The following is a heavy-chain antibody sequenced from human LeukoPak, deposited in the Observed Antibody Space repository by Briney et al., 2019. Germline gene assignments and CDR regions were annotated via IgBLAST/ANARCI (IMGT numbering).Heavy chain of an antibody. CDR1: GYTFTGYY. Sequence: KPGASVKVSCKASGYTFTGYYMHWVRQAPGQGLEWMGWINPNSGGTNYAQKFQGRVTMTRDTSISTAYMELSRLRSDDTAVYYRARPVENYYDSSGYYFDYWGQGTLVTVSS. V-gene: IGHV1-2*02. CDR3: ARPVENYYDSSGYYFDY. D-gene: IGHD3-22*01. CDR2: INPNSGGT. J-gene: IGHJ4*02.